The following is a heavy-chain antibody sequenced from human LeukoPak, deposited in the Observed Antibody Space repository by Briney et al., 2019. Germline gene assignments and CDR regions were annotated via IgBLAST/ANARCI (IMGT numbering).Heavy chain of an antibody. J-gene: IGHJ3*02. CDR2: IIPMLGTA. Sequence: SVKVSCKASGGAFSNYGISWVRQAPGQGLEWMGGIIPMLGTANYAQRFQGRVTITTDESTSTAYMEVSSLRSEDTAVYYCARDKGVAGPDAFDIWGQGTMVTVSS. CDR1: GGAFSNYG. CDR3: ARDKGVAGPDAFDI. D-gene: IGHD6-19*01. V-gene: IGHV1-69*05.